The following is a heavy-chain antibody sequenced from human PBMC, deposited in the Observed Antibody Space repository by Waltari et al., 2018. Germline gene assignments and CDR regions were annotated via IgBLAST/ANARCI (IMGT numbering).Heavy chain of an antibody. CDR1: GFTFSSYA. J-gene: IGHJ3*02. CDR2: ISYDGSNK. Sequence: QVQLVESGGGVVQPGRSPRLSCAASGFTFSSYAMHWVRQAPGKGLEWVAVISYDGSNKYYVDSVKGRFTISRDKSKNTLYLQMNSLRAEDTAVYYCARMDYYGSGSHPTDAFDIWGQGTMVTVSS. CDR3: ARMDYYGSGSHPTDAFDI. D-gene: IGHD3-10*01. V-gene: IGHV3-30*01.